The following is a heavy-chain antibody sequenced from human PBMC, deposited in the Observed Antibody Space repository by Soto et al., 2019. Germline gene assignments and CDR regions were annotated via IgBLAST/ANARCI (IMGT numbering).Heavy chain of an antibody. V-gene: IGHV2-5*02. CDR1: GFSLSTTGVG. J-gene: IGHJ4*02. CDR3: AHRRGGYNWDDAHFDF. CDR2: IYWDDDK. D-gene: IGHD1-20*01. Sequence: QITLKESGPTLVKHTQALALTCTFSGFSLSTTGVGVGWVRQPPGKALEWLALIYWDDDKRYSPSLRSRLSITKDTSRNQVVLTVTNMDPVDTATYYCAHRRGGYNWDDAHFDFWGQGTLVTVSS.